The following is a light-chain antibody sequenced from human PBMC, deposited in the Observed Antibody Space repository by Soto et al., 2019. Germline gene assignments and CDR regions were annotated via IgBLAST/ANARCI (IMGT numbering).Light chain of an antibody. CDR2: KAY. Sequence: DIQMTQSPSTLSASVGDRVTITCRASQSLNNWLAWYQQKPGKAPKLLIYKAYSLESGVPSRFSGSGSGTEFTPTISSLQPDDFATYYCQQYNSYSWTFGQGTKVDIK. V-gene: IGKV1-5*03. J-gene: IGKJ1*01. CDR1: QSLNNW. CDR3: QQYNSYSWT.